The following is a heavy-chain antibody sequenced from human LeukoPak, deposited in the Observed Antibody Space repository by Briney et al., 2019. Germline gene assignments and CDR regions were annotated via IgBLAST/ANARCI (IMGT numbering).Heavy chain of an antibody. J-gene: IGHJ4*02. CDR1: GGSFSGYY. CDR2: INHSGST. V-gene: IGHV4-34*01. CDR3: ARPNYYETSGDDN. Sequence: PSETLSLTCAVSGGSFSGYYWSWIRQPPGKGLEWIGEINHSGSTNYNPSLKSRVTMSADTSKNQFSLKLNSVTAADTAVYYCARPNYYETSGDDNWGQGALVTVSS. D-gene: IGHD3-22*01.